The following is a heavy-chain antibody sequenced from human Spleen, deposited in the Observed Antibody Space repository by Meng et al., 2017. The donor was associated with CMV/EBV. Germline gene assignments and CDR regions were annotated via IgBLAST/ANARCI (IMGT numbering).Heavy chain of an antibody. D-gene: IGHD1-26*01. V-gene: IGHV4-39*07. Sequence: SETLSLTCTVSGGSISSSSYYWGWIRQPPGKGLEWIGSMYYSGSPYYNPSLKSRVTISVDTSKNQFSLKLTSVTAEDTAVYYCARAGLWGDFDYWGQGTLVTVSS. J-gene: IGHJ4*02. CDR3: ARAGLWGDFDY. CDR1: GGSISSSSYY. CDR2: MYYSGSP.